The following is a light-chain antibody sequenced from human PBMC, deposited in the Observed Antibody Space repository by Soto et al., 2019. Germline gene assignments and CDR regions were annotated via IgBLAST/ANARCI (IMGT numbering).Light chain of an antibody. CDR2: DAS. Sequence: DIQMTQSPSTLSSSVGDRVTITCRASHTIYTWLAWYQQKPGKAPKLLIYDASSLESGVPSRFSGSGSGTEFTLTISSLQPDDFATFYCQHYGTSPWTFGQGTKVEIK. CDR3: QHYGTSPWT. J-gene: IGKJ1*01. V-gene: IGKV1-5*01. CDR1: HTIYTW.